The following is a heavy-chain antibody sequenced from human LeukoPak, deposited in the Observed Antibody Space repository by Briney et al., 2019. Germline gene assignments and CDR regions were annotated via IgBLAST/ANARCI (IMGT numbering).Heavy chain of an antibody. D-gene: IGHD6-19*01. CDR1: GYTFTSYA. V-gene: IGHV1-3*01. CDR3: ARVDSSGWFIFDY. Sequence: ASVKVSCKASGYTFTSYAMHWVRQAPGQRLDWMGWINAGNGNTKYSQKFQGRVTITRDTSASTAYMELSSLRSEDTAVYYCARVDSSGWFIFDYWGQGTLVTVSS. CDR2: INAGNGNT. J-gene: IGHJ4*02.